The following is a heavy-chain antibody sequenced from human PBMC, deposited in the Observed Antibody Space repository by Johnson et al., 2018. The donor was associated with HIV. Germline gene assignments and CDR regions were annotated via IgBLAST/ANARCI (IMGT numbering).Heavy chain of an antibody. CDR3: ASVLAAAAMGAFDI. Sequence: VQLVESGGGVVQPGGSLRLSCAASGFTFSDYYMSWIRQAPGKGLEWVGRIKSKTDGGTTDYAAPVKGRFTISRDDSKNTLYLQMNSLRAEDTAVYYCASVLAAAAMGAFDIWGQGTMVTVSS. V-gene: IGHV3-15*01. D-gene: IGHD6-13*01. CDR2: IKSKTDGGTT. J-gene: IGHJ3*02. CDR1: GFTFSDYY.